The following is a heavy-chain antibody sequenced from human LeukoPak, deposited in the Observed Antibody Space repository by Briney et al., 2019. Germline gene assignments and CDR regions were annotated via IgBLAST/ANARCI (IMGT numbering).Heavy chain of an antibody. D-gene: IGHD1-26*01. CDR3: AAPLSGSYRYPGY. J-gene: IGHJ4*02. CDR2: IVVGGGNT. Sequence: GTSVKVSCKASGFTFTSSAVQWVRQARGQRLEWIGWIVVGGGNTNYAQKFQERVTITRDMSTSTAYMELSSLRSEDTAVYYCAAPLSGSYRYPGYWGQGTLVTVSS. CDR1: GFTFTSSA. V-gene: IGHV1-58*01.